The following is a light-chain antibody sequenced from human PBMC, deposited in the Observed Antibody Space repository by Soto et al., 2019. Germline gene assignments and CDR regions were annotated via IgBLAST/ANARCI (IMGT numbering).Light chain of an antibody. CDR3: PQSYRAPPA. Sequence: DIQMTQSPSSLSASVGDRVTITCRASQNISTCLSWYQQKPGKDPKLLIYVPSSFQSRVPSRFSGSGSWSDFSLTINTLQPDEFATYYWPQSYRAPPAIGGGTKVEIK. CDR2: VPS. CDR1: QNISTC. J-gene: IGKJ4*01. V-gene: IGKV1-39*01.